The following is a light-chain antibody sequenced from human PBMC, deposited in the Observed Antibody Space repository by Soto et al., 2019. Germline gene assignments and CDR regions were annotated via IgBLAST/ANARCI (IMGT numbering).Light chain of an antibody. V-gene: IGLV1-51*01. CDR2: DNN. J-gene: IGLJ1*01. CDR3: GTWDNDSYV. Sequence: QSVLTQPPSVSAAPGQKVTISCSGSSSNIGNNDVSWYQQLPGTAPKVLIYDNNKRPSGIPDRFSGSKSGTSATLGITGLQSGDEADYYCGTWDNDSYVSGTGTKVTVL. CDR1: SSNIGNND.